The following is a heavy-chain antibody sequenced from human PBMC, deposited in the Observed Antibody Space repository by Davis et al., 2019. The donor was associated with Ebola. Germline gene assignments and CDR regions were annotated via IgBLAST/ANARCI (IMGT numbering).Heavy chain of an antibody. CDR2: MYYSGST. CDR1: GGSIKNTNYS. CDR3: VRPARWLEYEIDY. V-gene: IGHV4-39*02. J-gene: IGHJ4*02. D-gene: IGHD5-24*01. Sequence: MPSETLSLTCTLSGGSIKNTNYSWGWIRQSPGKGLEWIGTMYYSGSTDYNPSLKSRVTISADTSKTHFSLKLTSVTAADTAVYYCVRPARWLEYEIDYWGQGALVTVSS.